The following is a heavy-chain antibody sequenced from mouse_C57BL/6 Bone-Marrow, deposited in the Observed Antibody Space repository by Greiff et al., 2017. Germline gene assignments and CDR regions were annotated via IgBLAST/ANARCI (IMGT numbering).Heavy chain of an antibody. D-gene: IGHD3-1*01. V-gene: IGHV1-50*01. Sequence: QVQLQQPGAELVKPGASVKLSCKASGYTFTSYWMQWVKQRPGQGLEWIGEIDPSDSYTNYNQKFKDKATLTVDKSSSTAYMQLSSLTSEDSAVYYCASGLYFDYWGQGTTLTVSS. CDR2: IDPSDSYT. J-gene: IGHJ2*01. CDR3: ASGLYFDY. CDR1: GYTFTSYW.